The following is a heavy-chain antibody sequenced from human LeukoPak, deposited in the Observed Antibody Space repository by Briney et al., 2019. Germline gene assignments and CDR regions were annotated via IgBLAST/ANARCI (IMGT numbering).Heavy chain of an antibody. V-gene: IGHV3-21*01. CDR3: ARPMEGYSGSGSWYFDY. Sequence: PGGSLRLSCAASGFTFRTYSMNWVRQAPGKGLEWVSSISSSSSYIYYADSVKGRFTISRDNAKNSLYLQMNSLRAEDTAMYYCARPMEGYSGSGSWYFDYWGQGTLVTVSS. CDR2: ISSSSSYI. J-gene: IGHJ4*02. D-gene: IGHD3-10*01. CDR1: GFTFRTYS.